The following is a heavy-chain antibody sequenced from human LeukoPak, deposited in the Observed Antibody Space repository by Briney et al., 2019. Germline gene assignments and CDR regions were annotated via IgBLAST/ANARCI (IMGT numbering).Heavy chain of an antibody. CDR3: ARIRRPHWYLDL. D-gene: IGHD3-3*01. V-gene: IGHV4-30-4*08. CDR2: IYYIGST. Sequence: SETLSLTCTVSGDSISSADYYWTWIRQPPGKGLELVGFIYYIGSTKCNPSLKSRVTISAAPSKTQFSLRLSYATAADTAVYYCARIRRPHWYLDLWGRGTLVTVSS. CDR1: GDSISSADYY. J-gene: IGHJ2*01.